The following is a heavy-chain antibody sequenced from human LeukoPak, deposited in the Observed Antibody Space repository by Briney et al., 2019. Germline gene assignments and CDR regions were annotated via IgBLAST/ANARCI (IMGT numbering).Heavy chain of an antibody. J-gene: IGHJ6*03. CDR2: IYYSGNT. CDR1: GVSISSSNSY. V-gene: IGHV4-39*01. CDR3: ARIPRSWYRPYYYYYMDV. Sequence: TSETLSLTCTVSGVSISSSNSYWGWIRQPPGKGLEWIGSIYYSGNTYYNASLKSQVSISIDTSKNQFPLKLSSVTAADTAVYYCARIPRSWYRPYYYYYMDVWGKGTTVTVSS. D-gene: IGHD6-13*01.